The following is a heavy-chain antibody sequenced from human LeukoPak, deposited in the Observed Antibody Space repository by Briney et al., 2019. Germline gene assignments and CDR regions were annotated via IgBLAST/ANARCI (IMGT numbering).Heavy chain of an antibody. D-gene: IGHD3-22*01. CDR1: GFTFSSYA. J-gene: IGHJ4*02. CDR3: ARGHSSGIYRGFDY. Sequence: PGGSLRLSCAASGFTFSSYAMHWVRQAPGKGLEWVAVISYDGSNKYYADSVKGRFTISRDNSKNTLYLQMNSLRAEDTAVYYCARGHSSGIYRGFDYWGQGTLVTVSS. V-gene: IGHV3-30-3*01. CDR2: ISYDGSNK.